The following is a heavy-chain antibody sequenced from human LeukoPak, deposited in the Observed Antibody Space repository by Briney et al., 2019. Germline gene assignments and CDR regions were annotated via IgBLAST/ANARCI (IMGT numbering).Heavy chain of an antibody. CDR1: GYTFTSYG. V-gene: IGHV1-69*13. CDR2: IIPIFGTA. CDR3: ARSTRIDAFDI. Sequence: ASVKVSCKASGYTFTSYGISWVRQAPGQGLEWMGGIIPIFGTANYAQKFQGRVTITADESTSTAYMELSSLRSEDTAVYYCARSTRIDAFDIWGQGTMVTVSS. D-gene: IGHD2/OR15-2a*01. J-gene: IGHJ3*02.